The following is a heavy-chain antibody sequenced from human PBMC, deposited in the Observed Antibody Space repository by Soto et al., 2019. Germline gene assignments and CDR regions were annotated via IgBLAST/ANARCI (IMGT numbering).Heavy chain of an antibody. V-gene: IGHV1-8*01. CDR1: GYTFTSYD. J-gene: IGHJ5*02. D-gene: IGHD3-3*01. CDR2: MNPNSGNT. Sequence: QVPLVQSGAEVKKPGASVKVSCKASGYTFTSYDINWVRQATGQGLEWMGWMNPNSGNTGYAQKFQGRVTMTRNTSISTAYMELSSLRSEDTAVYYCAREVNDFWSGYYPGRWFDPWGQGTLVTVSS. CDR3: AREVNDFWSGYYPGRWFDP.